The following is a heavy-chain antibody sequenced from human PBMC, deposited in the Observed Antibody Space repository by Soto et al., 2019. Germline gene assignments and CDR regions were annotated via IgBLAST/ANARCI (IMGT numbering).Heavy chain of an antibody. J-gene: IGHJ4*02. CDR1: GYTFTSYA. CDR2: INAGNGNT. CDR3: ARGLGGPGSYSDY. D-gene: IGHD3-10*01. Sequence: QVQLVQSGAEVKKPGASVKVSCKASGYTFTSYAIHWVRQAPGQRLGWMGWINAGNGNTKYSQKFQGRVTITRDTSVSTAYMELSSLRFDDWTVYCCARGLGGPGSYSDYWGQGPLGTVSS. V-gene: IGHV1-3*01.